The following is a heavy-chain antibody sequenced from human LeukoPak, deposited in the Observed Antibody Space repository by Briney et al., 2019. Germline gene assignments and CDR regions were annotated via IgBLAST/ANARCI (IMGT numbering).Heavy chain of an antibody. CDR3: VRAPPYCGGDCSDWYFDL. Sequence: GGSLRLSCAASGFTFSTYTMNWVRQAPGKGLEWVSSISSRSTYIYYADSVKGRFTISRDSAKNSLYLQMNSLRAEGTAMYYCVRAPPYCGGDCSDWYFDLWGRGTLVTVSS. CDR2: ISSRSTYI. J-gene: IGHJ2*01. CDR1: GFTFSTYT. V-gene: IGHV3-21*01. D-gene: IGHD2-21*02.